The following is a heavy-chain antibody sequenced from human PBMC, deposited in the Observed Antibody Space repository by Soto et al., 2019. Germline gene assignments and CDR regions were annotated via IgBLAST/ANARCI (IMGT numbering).Heavy chain of an antibody. J-gene: IGHJ4*02. D-gene: IGHD3-10*01. CDR2: IYYSGNT. Sequence: QVQLQESGPGLVKPSQTLSLTCTVSGGSISSGGYYWRWIRQHPGKGLEWLGYIYYSGNTYYNPSLKSRVTISEDTSKNQFSLKLSSVTAADTAVYYCARGVTMVRGVIHTPYFDYWGQGTLVTVSS. V-gene: IGHV4-31*03. CDR1: GGSISSGGYY. CDR3: ARGVTMVRGVIHTPYFDY.